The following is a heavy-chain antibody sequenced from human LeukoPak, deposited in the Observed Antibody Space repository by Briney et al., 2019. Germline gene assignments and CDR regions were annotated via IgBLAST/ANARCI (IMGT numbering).Heavy chain of an antibody. D-gene: IGHD5-24*01. CDR1: GYTFTSYG. CDR2: ISAYNGNT. J-gene: IGHJ4*02. Sequence: GASVKVSCKASGYTFTSYGISWVRQAPGQGLEWMGWISAYNGNTNYAQKLQGRVTMTTDTSTSTAYMELRSLRSDDTAVYYCAVASRDGYNYLFDYWGQGTLVTVSS. V-gene: IGHV1-18*01. CDR3: AVASRDGYNYLFDY.